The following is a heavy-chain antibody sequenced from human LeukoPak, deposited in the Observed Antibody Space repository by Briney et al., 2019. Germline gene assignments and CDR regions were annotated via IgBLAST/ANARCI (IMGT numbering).Heavy chain of an antibody. Sequence: SQTLSLTCAVSGVSISSGGYSWSWIRQPPGKGLEWIGYIYHSGSTYYNPSLKSRVTISVDRSKNQFSLKLSSVTAADTAVYYCARVMESSSTNLGGLDYWGQGTLVTVSS. D-gene: IGHD2-2*01. J-gene: IGHJ4*02. CDR1: GVSISSGGYS. V-gene: IGHV4-30-2*01. CDR2: IYHSGST. CDR3: ARVMESSSTNLGGLDY.